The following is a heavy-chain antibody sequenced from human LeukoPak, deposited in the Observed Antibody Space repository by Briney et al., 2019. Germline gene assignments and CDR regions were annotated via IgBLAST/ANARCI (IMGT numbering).Heavy chain of an antibody. CDR1: GYTFTSYY. D-gene: IGHD3-22*01. Sequence: ASVKVSCKASGYTFTSYYMHWVRQAPGQGLEWMGIINPSGGSTSYAQKFQGRVTMTRDTSTSTVYMELSSLRSEDTAVYYCARTDSSGYFDRQRHIDYWGQGTLVTVSS. CDR2: INPSGGST. CDR3: ARTDSSGYFDRQRHIDY. J-gene: IGHJ4*02. V-gene: IGHV1-46*01.